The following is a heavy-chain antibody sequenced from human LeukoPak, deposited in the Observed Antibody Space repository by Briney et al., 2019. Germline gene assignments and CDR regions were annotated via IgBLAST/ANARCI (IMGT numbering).Heavy chain of an antibody. D-gene: IGHD4-11*01. V-gene: IGHV5-51*01. CDR1: GYSFSNYW. Sequence: GESLKISCKGSGYSFSNYWIGWVRQMPGKGLEWVGIIFPGDSDTSYSPSFQGQVTMSADKSISTAYLQWSSLKAADTAMYYCARRSYSNYWFDPWGQGTLVTVSS. CDR3: ARRSYSNYWFDP. J-gene: IGHJ5*02. CDR2: IFPGDSDT.